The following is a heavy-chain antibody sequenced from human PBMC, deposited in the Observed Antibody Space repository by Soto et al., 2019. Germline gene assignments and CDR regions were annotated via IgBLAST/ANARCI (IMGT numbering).Heavy chain of an antibody. D-gene: IGHD6-13*01. CDR2: ISAYNGNT. Sequence: GASVKVSCKACGYTFTSYGISWVQQAPGQGLEWMGWISAYNGNTNYAQKLQGRVTMTTDTSTSTAYMELRSLRSDDTAVYYCASSAAGTLKKMAYFDYWGQGTLVTVSS. J-gene: IGHJ4*02. CDR3: ASSAAGTLKKMAYFDY. V-gene: IGHV1-18*01. CDR1: GYTFTSYG.